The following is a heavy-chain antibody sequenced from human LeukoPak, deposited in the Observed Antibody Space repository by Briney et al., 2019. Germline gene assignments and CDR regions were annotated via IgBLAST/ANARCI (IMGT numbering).Heavy chain of an antibody. D-gene: IGHD3-22*01. CDR1: GFTFSSYG. J-gene: IGHJ4*02. Sequence: GGSLRLSCAASGFTFSSYGMHWVRQAPGKGLEWVAVIWYDGSNKYYADSVKGRFTISRDNSKNTLYLQMNSLRAEDTAVYYCARDGTLRGGSGYPIDYWGQGTLVTVSS. V-gene: IGHV3-33*01. CDR3: ARDGTLRGGSGYPIDY. CDR2: IWYDGSNK.